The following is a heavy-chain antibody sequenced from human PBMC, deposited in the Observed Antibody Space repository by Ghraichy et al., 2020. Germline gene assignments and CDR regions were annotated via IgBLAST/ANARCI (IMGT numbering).Heavy chain of an antibody. J-gene: IGHJ4*02. D-gene: IGHD5-18*01. CDR2: FGSDGLST. Sequence: GGSLRLSCSASGFTFRNYSMYWVRQAPGKGLQFVSGFGSDGLSTYYADSVKGRFAISRDYSKNTLYLQMSNLTPEDTSMYFCARVISRKQSWLGYVDLWGQGTLVTVSS. CDR1: GFTFRNYS. CDR3: ARVISRKQSWLGYVDL. V-gene: IGHV3-64D*06.